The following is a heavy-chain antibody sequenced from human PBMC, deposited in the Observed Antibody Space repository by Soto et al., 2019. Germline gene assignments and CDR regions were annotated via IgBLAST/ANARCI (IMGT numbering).Heavy chain of an antibody. J-gene: IGHJ4*02. CDR2: IIPIFSTA. CDR3: ARDGGRHSGGIDY. V-gene: IGHV1-69*01. Sequence: QVQLVQSGAEVKKPGSSVKVSCKASGGTFSSYSINWVRQAPGQGLEWMGEIIPIFSTANYAQKFQGRVTITADESTSRAYMELSSLRSEDTAVYYGARDGGRHSGGIDYWGQGTLVTVSS. CDR1: GGTFSSYS. D-gene: IGHD1-26*01.